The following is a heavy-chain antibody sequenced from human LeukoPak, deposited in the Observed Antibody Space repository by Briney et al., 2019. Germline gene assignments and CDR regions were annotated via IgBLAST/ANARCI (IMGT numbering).Heavy chain of an antibody. CDR2: IYYSGST. V-gene: IGHV4-61*01. J-gene: IGHJ5*02. CDR3: ARGFYSSSPFGHLFDP. D-gene: IGHD6-6*01. CDR1: GGSVSSGSYY. Sequence: SETLSLTCTVSGGSVSSGSYYWSWIRQPPGKGLEWLGYIYYSGSTNYNPSLKSRVTISVDTSKNQFSLKLSSVTAADTAVYYCARGFYSSSPFGHLFDPWGQGTLVTVSS.